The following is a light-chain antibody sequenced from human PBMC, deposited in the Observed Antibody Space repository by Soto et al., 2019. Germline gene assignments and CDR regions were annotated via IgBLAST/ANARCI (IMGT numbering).Light chain of an antibody. CDR2: AAS. V-gene: IGKV1-39*01. J-gene: IGKJ2*01. Sequence: DIQMTQSPSSLSASVGDRVTITCRASQGVSAYLRWYQQRQGTAPKLRIYAASNLLSGVPSRFSGSGSGTNFTLTISSLQPEDFATYYCQQSYKTPHTFGQGTKLETK. CDR3: QQSYKTPHT. CDR1: QGVSAY.